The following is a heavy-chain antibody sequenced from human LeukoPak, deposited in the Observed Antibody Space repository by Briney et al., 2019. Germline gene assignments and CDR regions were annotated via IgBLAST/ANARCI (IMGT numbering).Heavy chain of an antibody. D-gene: IGHD3-3*01. J-gene: IGHJ4*02. CDR1: GGSFSGYY. CDR2: INHSGST. CDR3: ARLAQTYYDFWSGYYDDY. V-gene: IGHV4-34*01. Sequence: KPSETLSLACAVYGGSFSGYYWSWIRQPPGKGLEWIGEINHSGSTNYNPSLKSRVTISVDTSKNQFSLKLSSVTAADTAVYYCARLAQTYYDFWSGYYDDYWGQGTLVTVSS.